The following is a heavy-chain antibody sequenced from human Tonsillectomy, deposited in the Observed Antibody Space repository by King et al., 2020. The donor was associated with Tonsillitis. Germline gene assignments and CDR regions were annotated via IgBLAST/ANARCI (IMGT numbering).Heavy chain of an antibody. J-gene: IGHJ4*02. D-gene: IGHD3-16*02. V-gene: IGHV3-9*01. CDR3: AKDMTFGGVIVMPDY. Sequence: VQLVESGGGLVQPGRSLRLSCAASGFTVDDYGMHWVRQTPWKGLEWVSGISWNSGSIGFADSVKGRFTISRDNAKNSLYLQMNSLRAEDTALYYCAKDMTFGGVIVMPDYWGQGTLVTVSS. CDR2: ISWNSGSI. CDR1: GFTVDDYG.